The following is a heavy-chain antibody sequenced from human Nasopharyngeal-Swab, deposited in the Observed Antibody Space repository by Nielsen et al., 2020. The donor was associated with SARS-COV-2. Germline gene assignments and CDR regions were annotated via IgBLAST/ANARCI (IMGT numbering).Heavy chain of an antibody. CDR2: ISSSSSYI. D-gene: IGHD6-13*01. CDR3: ARDYPYSSSWYPYYYYYYMDV. J-gene: IGHJ6*03. Sequence: GGSLRLSCAASGFTFSSYSMNWVRQAPGKGLEWVSSISSSSSYIYYADSVKGRFTISRDNAKNSLYLQMNSLRAEDTAAYYCARDYPYSSSWYPYYYYYYMDVWGKGTTVTVSS. CDR1: GFTFSSYS. V-gene: IGHV3-21*01.